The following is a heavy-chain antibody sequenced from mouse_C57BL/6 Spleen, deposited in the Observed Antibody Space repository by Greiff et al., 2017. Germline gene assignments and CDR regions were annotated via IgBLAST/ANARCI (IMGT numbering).Heavy chain of an antibody. J-gene: IGHJ3*01. V-gene: IGHV1-26*01. D-gene: IGHD1-1*01. Sequence: EVQLQQSGPELVKPGASVKISCKASGYTFTDYYMNWVKQSHGKSLEWIGDINPNNGGTSYNQKFKGKATLTVDKSSSTAYMELRSLTSEDSAVYYCARAGHDKGSGFAYWGQGTLVTVSA. CDR2: INPNNGGT. CDR1: GYTFTDYY. CDR3: ARAGHDKGSGFAY.